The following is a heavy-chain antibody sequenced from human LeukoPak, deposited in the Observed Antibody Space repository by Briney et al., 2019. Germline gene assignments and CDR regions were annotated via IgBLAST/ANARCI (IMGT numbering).Heavy chain of an antibody. CDR1: GYSFTSYH. V-gene: IGHV1-46*01. Sequence: ASVKVSCKASGYSFTSYHIHWVRQAPGQGLEWMGFINPSGGSTNYAQKFQGRVTMTRDMSTSTVYMELSSLRSEDTAVYYCARAGDDFWSGYSTNFDYWGQGTLVTVSS. J-gene: IGHJ4*02. CDR2: INPSGGST. D-gene: IGHD3-3*01. CDR3: ARAGDDFWSGYSTNFDY.